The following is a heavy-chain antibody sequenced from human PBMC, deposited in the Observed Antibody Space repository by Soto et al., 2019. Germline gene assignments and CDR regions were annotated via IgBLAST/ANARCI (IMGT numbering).Heavy chain of an antibody. Sequence: SETLSLTCTVSGGSISSYYWSWIRQPAGKGLEWIGRIYTSGSTNYNPSLKSRVTMSVDTSKNQFSLKLSSVTAADTAVYYCARVNCSGSSCYWDYWGQGTLVTVSS. J-gene: IGHJ4*02. CDR2: IYTSGST. CDR3: ARVNCSGSSCYWDY. D-gene: IGHD2-15*01. V-gene: IGHV4-4*07. CDR1: GGSISSYY.